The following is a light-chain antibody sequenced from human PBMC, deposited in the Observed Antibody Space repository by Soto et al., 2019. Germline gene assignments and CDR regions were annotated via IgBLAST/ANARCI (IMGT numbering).Light chain of an antibody. CDR2: DAF. CDR1: RSLDSGQ. V-gene: IGKV3-20*01. Sequence: EIVLTQSPGTLSLSPGESATLSCRASRSLDSGQLAWYQQKVGRAPRLLIHDAFMRATGIPDRFSGSGSGTDFTLTIARLEPEDFAVYYCQQYGDSPRTFGQGTRLGL. CDR3: QQYGDSPRT. J-gene: IGKJ5*01.